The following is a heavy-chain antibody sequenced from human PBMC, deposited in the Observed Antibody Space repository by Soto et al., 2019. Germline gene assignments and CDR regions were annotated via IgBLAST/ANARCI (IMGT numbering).Heavy chain of an antibody. V-gene: IGHV3-33*01. D-gene: IGHD4-17*01. CDR1: GFTFSSYG. CDR3: ARVSTVTTRYYYYMDV. CDR2: IWYDGSNK. Sequence: QVQLVESGGGVVQPGRSLRLSCAASGFTFSSYGMHWVRQAPGKGLEWVAVIWYDGSNKYYADSVKGRFTISRDNSKNTLYLQMNSERAENTAVYYCARVSTVTTRYYYYMDVWGKGTTVTVSS. J-gene: IGHJ6*03.